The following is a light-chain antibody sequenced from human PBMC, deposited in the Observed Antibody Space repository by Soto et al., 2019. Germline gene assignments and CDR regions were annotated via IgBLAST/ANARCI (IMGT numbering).Light chain of an antibody. Sequence: DIVMTQSPDSLAVSLGERATINCKSSQSVFDSSKNENYLVWYQQKAGQPPKTLIFWASTREYGVPDRFSGSRSGTEFTLTISSLQAEDVAVYYCQQYFSFPFTFGPGTKVDVK. CDR1: QSVFDSSKNENY. V-gene: IGKV4-1*01. J-gene: IGKJ3*01. CDR2: WAS. CDR3: QQYFSFPFT.